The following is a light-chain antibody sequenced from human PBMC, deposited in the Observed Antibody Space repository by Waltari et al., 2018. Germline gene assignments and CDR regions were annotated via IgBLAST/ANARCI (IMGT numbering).Light chain of an antibody. CDR3: AAWDDSLNGAV. Sequence: QSVLTQPPSASGTPGQSVTISCSRSSSTTGSNNVNWYQQLPGTAPKLLIYSNNQRPSGVPDRFSGSKSDTSASLAIRGLQSEDEADYYCAAWDDSLNGAVFGGGTQLTVL. CDR1: SSTTGSNN. J-gene: IGLJ7*01. CDR2: SNN. V-gene: IGLV1-44*01.